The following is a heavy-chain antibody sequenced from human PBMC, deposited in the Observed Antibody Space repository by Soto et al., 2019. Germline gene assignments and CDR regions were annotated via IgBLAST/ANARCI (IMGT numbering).Heavy chain of an antibody. CDR3: ARGMTTVTTFDY. CDR1: GGSISSGGYS. V-gene: IGHV4-30-2*01. J-gene: IGHJ4*02. CDR2: IYHSGST. D-gene: IGHD4-17*01. Sequence: SETLSLTCAVSGGSISSGGYSCNWIRQPPGKGLEWIGYIYHSGSTYYNPSLKSRVTISVDRSKNQFSLKLSSVTAADTAVYYCARGMTTVTTFDYWGQGTLVTVSS.